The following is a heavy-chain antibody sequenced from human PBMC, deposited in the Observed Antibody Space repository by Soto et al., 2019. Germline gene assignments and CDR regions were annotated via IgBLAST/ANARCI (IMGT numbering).Heavy chain of an antibody. Sequence: GGSLRLSCAASGFTFRSYSMNWVRQAPGKGLEWVSSISSSSSYIYYADSVKGRFTISRDNAKNSLYLQMDSLRVEDTAVYYCVRTLAGLQDSWGQGTLVTVSS. CDR2: ISSSSSYI. CDR1: GFTFRSYS. V-gene: IGHV3-21*01. CDR3: VRTLAGLQDS. J-gene: IGHJ4*02. D-gene: IGHD6-13*01.